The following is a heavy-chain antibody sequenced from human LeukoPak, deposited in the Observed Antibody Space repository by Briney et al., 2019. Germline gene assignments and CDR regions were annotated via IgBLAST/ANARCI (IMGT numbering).Heavy chain of an antibody. Sequence: SETLSLTCTVSGGSISSYCWSWIRQPPGKGLEWIGYIYYSGSTNYNPSLKSRVTISVDTSKNQFSLKLSSVTAADTAVYYCARYCSGGSCYYFDYWGQGTLVTVSS. J-gene: IGHJ4*02. CDR1: GGSISSYC. V-gene: IGHV4-59*01. CDR3: ARYCSGGSCYYFDY. CDR2: IYYSGST. D-gene: IGHD2-15*01.